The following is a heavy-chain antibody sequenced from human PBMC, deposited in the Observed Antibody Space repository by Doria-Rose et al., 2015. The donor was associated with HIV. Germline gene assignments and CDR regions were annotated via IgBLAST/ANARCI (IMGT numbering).Heavy chain of an antibody. CDR2: TFSDVER. CDR3: ARIKSSRWYHKYYFDF. J-gene: IGHJ4*02. CDR1: GVSLSSPGMG. V-gene: IGHV2-26*01. Sequence: SGPVLVKPTETLTLTCTVSGVSLSSPGMGVSWIRQPPGKALEWLAHTFSDVERSYKTSLKSRLTISRGTSKSQVVLTMTDMDPVDTATYYCARIKSSRWYHKYYFDFWGQGTLVIVSA. D-gene: IGHD6-13*01.